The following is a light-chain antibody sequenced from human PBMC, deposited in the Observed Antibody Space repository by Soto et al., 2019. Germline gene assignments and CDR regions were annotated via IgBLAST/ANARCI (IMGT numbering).Light chain of an antibody. J-gene: IGKJ4*01. V-gene: IGKV3-15*01. CDR1: QSVGNN. Sequence: EIVVTQSTATLYVSPGERATLSCRASQSVGNNFAWYQQKPGQAPRLLIFATSTRATGVPARFSGSGSGTEFTLTISSLQSEDVAVYYCQQYGDWPLTFGGGAKVEIE. CDR3: QQYGDWPLT. CDR2: ATS.